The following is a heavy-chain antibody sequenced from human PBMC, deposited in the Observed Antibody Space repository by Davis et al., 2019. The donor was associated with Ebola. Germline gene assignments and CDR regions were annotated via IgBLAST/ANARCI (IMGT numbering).Heavy chain of an antibody. CDR2: ISTYKANT. V-gene: IGHV1-18*04. Sequence: ASVNVSCKASGYTCTRYGSSWVRQAHRQGLEWMGWISTYKANTNYAQKLQGRVTMTTDTSTNTAYMELRSLRSDDTAVYYCARDRYSSGWAMLDYWGQGTLVTVSS. CDR1: GYTCTRYG. J-gene: IGHJ4*02. CDR3: ARDRYSSGWAMLDY. D-gene: IGHD6-19*01.